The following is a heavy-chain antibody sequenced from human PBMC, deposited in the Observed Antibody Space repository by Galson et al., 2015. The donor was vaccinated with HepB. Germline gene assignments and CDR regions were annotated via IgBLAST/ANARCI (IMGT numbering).Heavy chain of an antibody. CDR3: ARERGYCSSTSCWGGWFDP. J-gene: IGHJ5*02. CDR1: GYSFTSYW. CDR2: IYPGDSDT. D-gene: IGHD2-2*01. V-gene: IGHV5-51*01. Sequence: QSGAEVKKPGESLKISCKGSGYSFTSYWIGWVRQMPGKGLEWMGIIYPGDSDTRYSPSFQGQVTISADKSISTAYLQWSSLKASDTAMYYCARERGYCSSTSCWGGWFDPWGQGTLVTVSS.